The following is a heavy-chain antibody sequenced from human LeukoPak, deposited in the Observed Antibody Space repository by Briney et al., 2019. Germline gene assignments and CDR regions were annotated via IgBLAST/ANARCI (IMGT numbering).Heavy chain of an antibody. V-gene: IGHV1-18*01. CDR2: ISAYNGNT. J-gene: IGHJ4*02. CDR1: GYTFTSYG. D-gene: IGHD1-26*01. Sequence: GASVKVSCKASGYTFTSYGISWVRQAPGQGLEWMGWISAYNGNTNYAQKLQGRVTMTTDTSTSTAYMELRSLRSDDTAVYYCTRDSKWELLQGRFDYWGQGTLVTVSS. CDR3: TRDSKWELLQGRFDY.